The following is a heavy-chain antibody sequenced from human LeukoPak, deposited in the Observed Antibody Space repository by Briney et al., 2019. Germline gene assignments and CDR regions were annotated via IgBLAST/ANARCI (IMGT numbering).Heavy chain of an antibody. CDR2: INHSGST. Sequence: SETLSLTCAVYGGSFSGYYWSWIRQPPGKGLEWIGEINHSGSTNYNTSLKSRVTISVDTSKNQFSLKLSSVTAADTAVYYCARGPRDYCSGGSCSGWWFDPWGQGTLVTVSS. CDR1: GGSFSGYY. J-gene: IGHJ5*02. V-gene: IGHV4-34*01. CDR3: ARGPRDYCSGGSCSGWWFDP. D-gene: IGHD2-15*01.